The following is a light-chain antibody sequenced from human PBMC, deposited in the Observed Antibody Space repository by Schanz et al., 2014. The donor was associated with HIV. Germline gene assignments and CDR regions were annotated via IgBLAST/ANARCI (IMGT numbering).Light chain of an antibody. CDR2: GAS. CDR3: QQYSQWPHT. Sequence: ETVMTQSPATLSVSPGERVTLSCRASQSVSTKVVWFQQKPGQAPRLLIYGASTRATGIPARFSGSGSGTDFTLNISSLQSEDFAVYLCQQYSQWPHTVGPGTKLEI. CDR1: QSVSTK. V-gene: IGKV3-15*01. J-gene: IGKJ2*01.